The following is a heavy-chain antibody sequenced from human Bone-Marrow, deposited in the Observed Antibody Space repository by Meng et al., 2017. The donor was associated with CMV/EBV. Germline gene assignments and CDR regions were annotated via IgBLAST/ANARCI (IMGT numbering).Heavy chain of an antibody. CDR2: INPSGGST. CDR3: ARPLYGDYGTRRGLHYIYFDY. J-gene: IGHJ4*02. Sequence: ASVKVSCKASGYTFTSYYMHWVRQAPGQGLEWMGIINPSGGSTSYAQKFQGRVTMTRDTSTSTVYMELSSLRSEDTAVYYCARPLYGDYGTRRGLHYIYFDYWGQGTLVTVSS. V-gene: IGHV1-46*01. D-gene: IGHD4-17*01. CDR1: GYTFTSYY.